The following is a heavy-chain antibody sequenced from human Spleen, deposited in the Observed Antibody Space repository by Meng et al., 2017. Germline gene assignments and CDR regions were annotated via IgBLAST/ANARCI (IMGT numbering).Heavy chain of an antibody. CDR2: IYYSGNT. V-gene: IGHV4-59*12. Sequence: QVELQESGPGLLKPSETLSLTFTVSGGSLSTSYWGWIRQPPGKGLEWIGYIYYSGNTNYNPSLKSRVTISIDTSKNQFSLKLSSVTATDTAVYYCARGSGGSYFAYFQHWGQGTLVTVSS. CDR1: GGSLSTSY. J-gene: IGHJ1*01. D-gene: IGHD1-26*01. CDR3: ARGSGGSYFAYFQH.